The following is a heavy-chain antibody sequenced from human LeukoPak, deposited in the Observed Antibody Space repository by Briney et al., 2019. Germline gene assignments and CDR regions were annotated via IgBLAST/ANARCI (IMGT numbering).Heavy chain of an antibody. CDR1: GYSLTSYW. Sequence: GESLKISRQGFGYSLTSYWIGWVRQMPGKGMEWMGVIYPGDSRIRYNPSFQGQVTISVDKSISTAYLQWVSLKASDTAMYYCACRDLTSTWSFPWGQGTLVTVSS. V-gene: IGHV5-51*01. CDR3: ACRDLTSTWSFP. D-gene: IGHD6-13*01. J-gene: IGHJ5*02. CDR2: IYPGDSRI.